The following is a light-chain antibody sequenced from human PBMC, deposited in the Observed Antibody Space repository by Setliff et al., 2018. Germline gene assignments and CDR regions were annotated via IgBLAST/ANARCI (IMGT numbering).Light chain of an antibody. CDR3: SSYAGSNHFV. Sequence: QSALTQPAAVSGSPGQSITISCTGTSSDVGSYNLVSWYQQHPGKAPKLMIYDVSKRPSGVPDRFSGSKSGNTASLTVSGLQAEDEADYYCSSYAGSNHFVFGTGTKVTVL. CDR2: DVS. J-gene: IGLJ1*01. V-gene: IGLV2-8*01. CDR1: SSDVGSYNL.